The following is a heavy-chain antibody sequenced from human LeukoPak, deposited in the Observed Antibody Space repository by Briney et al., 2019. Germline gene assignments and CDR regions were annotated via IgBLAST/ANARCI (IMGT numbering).Heavy chain of an antibody. J-gene: IGHJ4*02. CDR3: ARGYYYDSSGYYYDY. Sequence: GGSLRLSCAVSGFTLTNHGVSWVRQAPGKGLEWVSIITGTGGKYYGDSVKGRFVLSRDNSKNTVYMQMSSLRAEDTAVYYCARGYYYDSSGYYYDYWGQGTLVTVSS. V-gene: IGHV3-23*01. D-gene: IGHD3-22*01. CDR1: GFTLTNHG. CDR2: ITGTGGK.